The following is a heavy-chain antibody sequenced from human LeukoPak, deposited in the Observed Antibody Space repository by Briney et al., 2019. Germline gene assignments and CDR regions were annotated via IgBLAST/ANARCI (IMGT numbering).Heavy chain of an antibody. D-gene: IGHD2-2*01. CDR2: ISASGGNT. CDR1: GFTFYNYA. Sequence: PGGSLRLSCAASGFTFYNYAMGWVRQAPAKGLEWVSGISASGGNTYYAESVKGRFTISRDNARNSLYLQMNSLRVDDTAVYYCARSSSRSCNWFDPWGQGTLVTVSS. CDR3: ARSSSRSCNWFDP. V-gene: IGHV3-23*01. J-gene: IGHJ5*02.